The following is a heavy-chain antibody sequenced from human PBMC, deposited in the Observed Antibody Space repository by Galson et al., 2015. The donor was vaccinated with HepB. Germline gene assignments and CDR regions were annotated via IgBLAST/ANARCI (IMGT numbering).Heavy chain of an antibody. D-gene: IGHD2-2*01. CDR3: ARGGVPVAKGDWFDP. CDR2: FIPIFETP. CDR1: GGTFSSYA. Sequence: SCKASGGTFSSYAISWVRQAPGQGLEWMGGFIPIFETPHYAQKFQGRVTITADESTTTTYMELGSLRFEDTAIYYCARGGVPVAKGDWFDPWGQGTLVTVSS. V-gene: IGHV1-69*01. J-gene: IGHJ5*02.